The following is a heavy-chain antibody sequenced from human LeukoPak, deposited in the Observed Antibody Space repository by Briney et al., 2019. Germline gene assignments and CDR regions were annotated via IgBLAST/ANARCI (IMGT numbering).Heavy chain of an antibody. J-gene: IGHJ1*01. Sequence: GGSLRLSCAASGFTFSSYSMNWVRQAPGKGLEWVSSISSGSSYIYYADSVKGRFTISRDNAKNLLYLQMNSLRAEDTAVYYCARASDSSGYYSYFDHWGQGTLVTVSS. CDR1: GFTFSSYS. CDR2: ISSGSSYI. D-gene: IGHD3-22*01. CDR3: ARASDSSGYYSYFDH. V-gene: IGHV3-21*01.